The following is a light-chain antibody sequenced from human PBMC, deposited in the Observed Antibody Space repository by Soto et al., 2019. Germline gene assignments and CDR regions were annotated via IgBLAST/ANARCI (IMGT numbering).Light chain of an antibody. Sequence: AIQMTQSPSSLSASVGYRVTITCRASQGIKTDVAWYQQKPGKAPKLLIYAASSLQGGVPPRFSGSGSGTDFTLTISSLQPEDFATYYCLRDYNYPYTFGQGTKVDIK. J-gene: IGKJ2*01. CDR1: QGIKTD. V-gene: IGKV1-6*01. CDR2: AAS. CDR3: LRDYNYPYT.